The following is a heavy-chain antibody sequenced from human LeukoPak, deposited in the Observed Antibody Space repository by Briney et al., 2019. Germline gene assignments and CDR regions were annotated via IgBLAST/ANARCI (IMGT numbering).Heavy chain of an antibody. CDR2: ISGSGIK. J-gene: IGHJ3*02. D-gene: IGHD2-8*01. CDR1: RFTFSSYE. V-gene: IGHV3-48*03. Sequence: GGSLRLSYAASRFTFSSYEMNGVRQAPGKGLEWVSYISGSGIKHYADSVKGRFTISRDNAKNSLYLQMNSLRVEDTAVYYCAREDTGVAFDIWGQGTTVTV. CDR3: AREDTGVAFDI.